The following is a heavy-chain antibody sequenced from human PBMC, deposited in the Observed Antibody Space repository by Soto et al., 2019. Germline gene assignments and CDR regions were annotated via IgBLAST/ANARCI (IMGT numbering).Heavy chain of an antibody. D-gene: IGHD1-26*01. CDR2: VYHSGST. J-gene: IGHJ4*02. V-gene: IGHV4-39*01. CDR3: ARHFDSGSLGTYFDY. Sequence: PSETLSLTCTVSGDSIGSSSYYWGWIRQPPGKGLEWIGSVYHSGSTYYNPSLKSRITIYVDTSKNQFSLKLSSVTAADTAVYYCARHFDSGSLGTYFDYWGQGQLGNVSS. CDR1: GDSIGSSSYY.